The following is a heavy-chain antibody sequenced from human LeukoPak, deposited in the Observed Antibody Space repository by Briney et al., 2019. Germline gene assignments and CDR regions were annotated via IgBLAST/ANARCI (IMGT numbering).Heavy chain of an antibody. V-gene: IGHV1-2*02. CDR2: INPNSGGT. CDR1: GYTFTGYY. D-gene: IGHD4-17*01. Sequence: ASVKVSCMASGYTFTGYYMHWVRQAPGQGLEWMGWINPNSGGTSYAQKFQGRVTMTRDTSISTAYMELSRLRSDDTAVYYCATTTRGWFDPWGQGTLVTVSS. J-gene: IGHJ5*02. CDR3: ATTTRGWFDP.